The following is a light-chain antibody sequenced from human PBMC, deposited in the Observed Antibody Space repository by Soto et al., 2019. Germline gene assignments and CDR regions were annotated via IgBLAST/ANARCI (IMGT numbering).Light chain of an antibody. J-gene: IGKJ2*01. CDR1: QSVSSSY. CDR2: GAS. CDR3: QQYGSSPPYT. Sequence: EIVLTQSPGTLSLSPGERATLSCRASQSVSSSYLAWYQQKPGQAPRLLIYGASSRATAIADRFSGSGSGTDFTLTISRLEPEDFAVYYCQQYGSSPPYTFGQGTKVEIK. V-gene: IGKV3-20*01.